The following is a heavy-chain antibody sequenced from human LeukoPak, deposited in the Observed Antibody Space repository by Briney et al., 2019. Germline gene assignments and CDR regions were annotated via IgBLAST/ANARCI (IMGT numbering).Heavy chain of an antibody. CDR3: ARDRRPTVAQREADAFDI. CDR1: GYTFSSYD. V-gene: IGHV1-8*01. CDR2: MNPNSGNT. D-gene: IGHD6-19*01. J-gene: IGHJ3*02. Sequence: ASVKVSCKASGYTFSSYDFNWVRQAPGQGLEWMGWMNPNSGNTGYAQKFQGRVTMTRDTSISTAYMELSSLRSEDTAVYYCARDRRPTVAQREADAFDIWGQGTMVTVSS.